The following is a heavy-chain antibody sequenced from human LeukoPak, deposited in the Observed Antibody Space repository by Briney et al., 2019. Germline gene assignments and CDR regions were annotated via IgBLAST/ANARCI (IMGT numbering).Heavy chain of an antibody. D-gene: IGHD2-2*01. V-gene: IGHV3-23*01. CDR3: AKAAYCSSTTCPLDY. CDR2: ISGSGGST. J-gene: IGHJ4*02. Sequence: QSGGSLRLSCAASGFTFTNYAMSWVRQAPGKGLEWVSAISGSGGSTYYADSVKGRFTISRDTSKNTLYLQMNSLRAEDTAVYYCAKAAYCSSTTCPLDYWGQGTLVTVSS. CDR1: GFTFTNYA.